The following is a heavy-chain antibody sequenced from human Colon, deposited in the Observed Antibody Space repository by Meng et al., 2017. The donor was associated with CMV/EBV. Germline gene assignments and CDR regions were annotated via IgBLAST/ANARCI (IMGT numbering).Heavy chain of an antibody. CDR1: GFTFSSYG. V-gene: IGHV3-30*02. CDR3: AKERYCSSTGCYRGEFDY. D-gene: IGHD2-2*02. CDR2: IRYDGSNK. Sequence: RGSLRLSCAASGFTFSSYGMHWVRQAPGKGLEWVAFIRYDGSNKYYADSVKGRFTISRDNSKNTLYLQMNSLRAEDTAVYYCAKERYCSSTGCYRGEFDYWGQGTLVTVSS. J-gene: IGHJ4*02.